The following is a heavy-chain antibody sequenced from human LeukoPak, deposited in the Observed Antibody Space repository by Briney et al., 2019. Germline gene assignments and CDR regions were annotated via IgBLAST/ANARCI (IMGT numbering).Heavy chain of an antibody. J-gene: IGHJ6*02. CDR3: ARENEIVVVEYYYYGLDV. CDR2: IYYSGST. V-gene: IGHV4-39*07. D-gene: IGHD3-22*01. CDR1: GGSISSSSYY. Sequence: SETLSLTCTVSGGSISSSSYYWGWIRQPPGKGLEWIGSIYYSGSTYYNPSLKSRVTISVDTSKNQFSLKLSSVTAADTAVYYCARENEIVVVEYYYYGLDVWGQGTTVTVSS.